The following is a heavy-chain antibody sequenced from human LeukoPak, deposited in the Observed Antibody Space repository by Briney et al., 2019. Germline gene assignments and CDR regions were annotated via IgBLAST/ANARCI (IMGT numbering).Heavy chain of an antibody. Sequence: ASVKASCKASGGTFSSYAISWVRQAPGQGLEWMGGIIPIFGTANYAQKLQGRVTITADESTSTAYMELSSLRSEDTAVYYCASSLLWFGELSHGMDVWGKGTTVTVSS. J-gene: IGHJ6*04. CDR1: GGTFSSYA. CDR3: ASSLLWFGELSHGMDV. CDR2: IIPIFGTA. V-gene: IGHV1-69*13. D-gene: IGHD3-10*01.